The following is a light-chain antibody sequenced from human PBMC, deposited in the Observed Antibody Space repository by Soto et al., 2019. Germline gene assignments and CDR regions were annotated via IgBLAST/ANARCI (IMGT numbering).Light chain of an antibody. CDR2: SNN. Sequence: SVVTQAPSASGTPGQRVTISCSGRSSNIGSNTVYWYQQLPGTAPKLLIYSNNQRPSGVPERFSGSQSGTSASLAINGLQSEDEAEYYCAVWDDSLNGVVFGGGTKLTVL. V-gene: IGLV1-44*01. J-gene: IGLJ2*01. CDR1: SSNIGSNT. CDR3: AVWDDSLNGVV.